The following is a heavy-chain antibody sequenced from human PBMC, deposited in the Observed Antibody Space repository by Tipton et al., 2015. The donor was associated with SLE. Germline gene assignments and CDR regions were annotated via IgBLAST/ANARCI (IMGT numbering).Heavy chain of an antibody. Sequence: TLSLTCTVSGGSISGYYWGWVRQPAGKGLEWIWRIFSSGSTIYNPSIKSRVTLSLDTSKNQFSLGVTSVTAADTAVYYCARGGGSYYDYWGQGTLVTVSS. J-gene: IGHJ4*02. V-gene: IGHV4-4*07. CDR2: IFSSGST. D-gene: IGHD1-26*01. CDR3: ARGGGSYYDY. CDR1: GGSISGYY.